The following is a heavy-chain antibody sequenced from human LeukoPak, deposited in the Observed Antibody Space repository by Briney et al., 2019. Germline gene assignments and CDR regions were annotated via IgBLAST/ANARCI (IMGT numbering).Heavy chain of an antibody. Sequence: ETLSLTCAVYGGSFSGYYWSWVRQAPGKGLEWVSAISGSGGSTYYADSVKGRFTISRDNSKNTLYLQMNSLRAEDTAVYYCAKKDWSYWGQGTLVTVSS. J-gene: IGHJ4*02. D-gene: IGHD2-15*01. V-gene: IGHV3-23*01. CDR3: AKKDWSY. CDR2: ISGSGGST. CDR1: GGSFSGYY.